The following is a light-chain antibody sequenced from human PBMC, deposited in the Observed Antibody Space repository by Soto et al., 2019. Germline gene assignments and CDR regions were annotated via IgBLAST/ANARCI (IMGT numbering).Light chain of an antibody. Sequence: DIQMTQSPSTLSGSVGDRVTITCRASQNINNWLAWFQQKPGEAPKLLIYDASTLESGVPSRFSGSGSGTDFTLTISSLQPEDFATYYCQQSYSTPLTFGGGTKVDIK. V-gene: IGKV1-39*01. CDR1: QNINNW. CDR3: QQSYSTPLT. CDR2: DAS. J-gene: IGKJ4*01.